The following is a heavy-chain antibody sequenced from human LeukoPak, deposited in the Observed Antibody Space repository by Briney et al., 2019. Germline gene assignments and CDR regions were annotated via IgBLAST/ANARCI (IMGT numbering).Heavy chain of an antibody. D-gene: IGHD3-22*01. J-gene: IGHJ6*02. CDR3: ARQQYYYDNSGSWFYYYGMDV. CDR2: IYYSGST. CDR1: GGSISGYF. V-gene: IGHV4-59*08. Sequence: SETLSLTCTVSGGSISGYFWSWIRQPPGKGLEWIGYIYYSGSTNYNPSLRSRVTISVDTSKNQFSLKLSSVTAADTALYYCARQQYYYDNSGSWFYYYGMDVWGPGTTVTVSS.